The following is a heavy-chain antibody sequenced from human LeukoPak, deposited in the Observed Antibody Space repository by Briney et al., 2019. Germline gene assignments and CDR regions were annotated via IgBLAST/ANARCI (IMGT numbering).Heavy chain of an antibody. CDR1: GFTFSDYY. J-gene: IGHJ6*02. Sequence: GGSLRLSCAASGFTFSDYYMSWIRQAPGKGLEWVSYISSSSSYTNYADSVKGRFTISRDNAKNSLYLQMNSLRAEDTAVYYCARDAPSGYDVSGMDVWGQGTTVTVSS. D-gene: IGHD5-12*01. CDR2: ISSSSSYT. V-gene: IGHV3-11*05. CDR3: ARDAPSGYDVSGMDV.